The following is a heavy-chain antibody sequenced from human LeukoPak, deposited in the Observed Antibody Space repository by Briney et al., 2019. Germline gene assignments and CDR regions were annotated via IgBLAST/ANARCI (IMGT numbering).Heavy chain of an antibody. CDR1: GGSISSYY. V-gene: IGHV4-59*01. D-gene: IGHD5-24*01. CDR2: IHYSGST. CDR3: ARACAAGREMDY. Sequence: SETLSLTCTVPGGSISSYYWSWIRQPPGKGLEWMGYIHYSGSTNYNPSLKSRVTISVDTTKNQCSMKLSSVTAADTAVYYCARACAAGREMDYWGQGTLVTVSS. J-gene: IGHJ4*02.